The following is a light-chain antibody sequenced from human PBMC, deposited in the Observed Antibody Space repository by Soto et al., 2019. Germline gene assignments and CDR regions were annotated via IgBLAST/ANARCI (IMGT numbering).Light chain of an antibody. CDR1: QSVSSDY. CDR2: GAS. CDR3: QQYGNAPIT. J-gene: IGKJ5*01. V-gene: IGKV3-20*01. Sequence: EIVLTQSPGTLSLSPGERATLSCRASQSVSSDYFAWYQQKPGQAPRLLIYGASYRATDIPDRFSSSGSGTDFTLSISRLEVEDFAVYHCQQYGNAPITFGQGTRLEIK.